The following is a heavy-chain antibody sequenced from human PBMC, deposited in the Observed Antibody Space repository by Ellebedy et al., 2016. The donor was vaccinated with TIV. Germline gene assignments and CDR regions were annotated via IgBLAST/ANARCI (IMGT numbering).Heavy chain of an antibody. Sequence: SETLSLTXTVSGASISSGPYYWNWIRQHPGKGLEWIGYIYSGGSTYYSPSLKSRVTISLDTSKNQFSPKLTPVTAADTAVYYCARGIEQWLTYWGQGTLVTVSS. V-gene: IGHV4-31*03. J-gene: IGHJ4*02. D-gene: IGHD6-19*01. CDR3: ARGIEQWLTY. CDR1: GASISSGPYY. CDR2: IYSGGST.